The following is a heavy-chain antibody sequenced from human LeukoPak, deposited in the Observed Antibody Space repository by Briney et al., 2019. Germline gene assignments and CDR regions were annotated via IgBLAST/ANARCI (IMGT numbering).Heavy chain of an antibody. CDR3: AKEGVLRFLEWLLPYYFDY. Sequence: QAGRSLRLSCAASGFSISSYAMSWVRQAPGKGLVWVSRIDTDGSGTSYADSVKGRFTISRDNSKNTLYLQMNSLRAEDTAVYYCAKEGVLRFLEWLLPYYFDYWGQGTLVTVSS. V-gene: IGHV3-23*03. J-gene: IGHJ4*02. CDR2: IDTDGSGT. D-gene: IGHD3-3*01. CDR1: GFSISSYA.